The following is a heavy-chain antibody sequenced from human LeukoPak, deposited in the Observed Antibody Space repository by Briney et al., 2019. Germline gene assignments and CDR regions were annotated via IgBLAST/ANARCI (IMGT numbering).Heavy chain of an antibody. D-gene: IGHD6-19*01. Sequence: GGSLRLSCAASRFTFRSYWMHWVRQAPGKGLVWVTRINSDGSSTSYAESVKGRFTISRDNAKNTLYLQMNSLRAEDTAVYYCARDQWPNDAFDVWGQGTMVTVSS. CDR2: INSDGSST. J-gene: IGHJ3*01. V-gene: IGHV3-74*01. CDR3: ARDQWPNDAFDV. CDR1: RFTFRSYW.